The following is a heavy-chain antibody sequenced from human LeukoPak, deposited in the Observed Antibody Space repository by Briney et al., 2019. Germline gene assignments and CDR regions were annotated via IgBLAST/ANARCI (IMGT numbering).Heavy chain of an antibody. D-gene: IGHD2-15*01. V-gene: IGHV4-59*01. J-gene: IGHJ5*02. Sequence: KASKTLSLTCTVSGDSISSYFWSWIRQPPGKGLEWIGYFHDSGSANYNPSLKSRITMSVDTSKNQFSLKLRSVTAADTAVYYCARDSHSVDTATPRGFDPWGQGTLVTVSS. CDR1: GDSISSYF. CDR3: ARDSHSVDTATPRGFDP. CDR2: FHDSGSA.